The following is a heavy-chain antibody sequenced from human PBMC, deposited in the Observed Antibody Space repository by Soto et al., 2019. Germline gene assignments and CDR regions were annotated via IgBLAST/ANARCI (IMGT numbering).Heavy chain of an antibody. CDR2: ISYDGSNK. CDR1: GFTFSSYA. V-gene: IGHV3-30-3*01. J-gene: IGHJ4*02. Sequence: GGSLSLSCAASGFTFSSYAMHWVRQAPGKGLEWVAVISYDGSNKYYADSVKGRFTISRDNSKNTLYLQMNSLRAEDTAVYYCAREGYCSGGSCPFDYWGQGTLVTVSS. CDR3: AREGYCSGGSCPFDY. D-gene: IGHD2-15*01.